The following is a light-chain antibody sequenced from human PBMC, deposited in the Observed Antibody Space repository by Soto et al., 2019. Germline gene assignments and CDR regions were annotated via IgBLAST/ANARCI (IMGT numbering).Light chain of an antibody. Sequence: QSVLTQPPSVSGAPGQRVTISCTGSSSNIGAGYDVHWYQQLPETAPKLLMYANSNRPSGVPDRFSSSKSGTSASLAITGLQAEDEADFYCQSYDSSLSAWVFGGGTKLTVL. CDR2: ANS. V-gene: IGLV1-40*01. J-gene: IGLJ3*02. CDR3: QSYDSSLSAWV. CDR1: SSNIGAGYD.